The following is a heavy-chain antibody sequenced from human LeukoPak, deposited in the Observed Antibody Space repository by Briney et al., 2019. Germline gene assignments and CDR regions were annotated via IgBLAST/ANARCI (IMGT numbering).Heavy chain of an antibody. J-gene: IGHJ4*02. CDR1: GGTFSSYA. CDR2: IIPIFGTA. Sequence: GASVKVSCKASGGTFSSYAISWVRQAPGQGLEWMGGIIPIFGTANYAQKFQGRVTITADKSTSTAYMELSSLRSEDTAVYYCARVGYSYGYYYFDYWGQGTLVTVSS. CDR3: ARVGYSYGYYYFDY. D-gene: IGHD5-18*01. V-gene: IGHV1-69*06.